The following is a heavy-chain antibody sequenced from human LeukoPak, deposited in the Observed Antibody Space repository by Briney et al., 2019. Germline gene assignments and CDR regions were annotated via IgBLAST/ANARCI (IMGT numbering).Heavy chain of an antibody. Sequence: PGRSLRLSCAASGFTFSSYAMHWVRQAPGKGLEWVAVISYDGSNKYYADSVKGRFTISRDNSKNTLYLQMNSLRAEDTAVYYCARDGYSSSWELFDYWGQGTLVTVSS. CDR2: ISYDGSNK. CDR3: ARDGYSSSWELFDY. J-gene: IGHJ4*02. D-gene: IGHD6-13*01. V-gene: IGHV3-30-3*01. CDR1: GFTFSSYA.